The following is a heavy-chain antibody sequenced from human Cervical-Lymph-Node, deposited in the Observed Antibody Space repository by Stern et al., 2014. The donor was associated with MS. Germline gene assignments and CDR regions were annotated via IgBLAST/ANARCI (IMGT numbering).Heavy chain of an antibody. J-gene: IGHJ5*02. CDR2: IKTDGSEK. CDR1: GVIFGDSA. D-gene: IGHD2-21*01. V-gene: IGHV3-7*01. Sequence: EVQLVESGGGLVQPGRSPRLYCVVSGVIFGDSAMHWVRQAPGKGPEWVDNIKTDGSEKNYADSVKGRFIISRDNTKNSVFLQMNSLRAEDTAVYYCAGEYWGPYHWGQGTLVTVSA. CDR3: AGEYWGPYH.